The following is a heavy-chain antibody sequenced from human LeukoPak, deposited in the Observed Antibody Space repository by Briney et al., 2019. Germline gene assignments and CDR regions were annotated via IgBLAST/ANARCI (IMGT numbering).Heavy chain of an antibody. CDR3: ATAYRSLGNAFDD. Sequence: PSETLSLTCTVSGGSISNINYYWGWIRQPPGKGLEWIGNIYYSGSTYYNPSLKSRVTISVDTSKNQFSLRVSSVTAADTAVYYCATAYRSLGNAFDDWGQGTLVTVSS. D-gene: IGHD2-2*01. J-gene: IGHJ4*02. V-gene: IGHV4-39*01. CDR2: IYYSGST. CDR1: GGSISNINYY.